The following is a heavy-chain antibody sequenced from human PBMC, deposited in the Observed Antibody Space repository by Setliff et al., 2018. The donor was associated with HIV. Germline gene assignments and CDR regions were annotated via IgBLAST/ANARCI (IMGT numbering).Heavy chain of an antibody. Sequence: ASVKVSCKASGYTFTSYGIGWVRQAPGQGLEWMGWISAYNGNTNYAQKFQGRVTMTTDTSTSTAYMELRSLRSDDTAVYYCARRTIDYYYMDVWGKGTTVTVSS. CDR2: ISAYNGNT. V-gene: IGHV1-18*01. CDR1: GYTFTSYG. J-gene: IGHJ6*03. CDR3: ARRTIDYYYMDV.